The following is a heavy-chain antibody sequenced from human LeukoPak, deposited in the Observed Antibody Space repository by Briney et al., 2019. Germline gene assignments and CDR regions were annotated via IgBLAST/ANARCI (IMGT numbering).Heavy chain of an antibody. CDR2: VDWSGGRT. D-gene: IGHD1-26*01. J-gene: IGHJ4*02. CDR1: GFTFHDYG. V-gene: IGHV3-20*04. Sequence: GGSLRLSCAASGFTFHDYGMSWVRQDPGRGLEWVSTVDWSGGRTSYADSVKGRFTISRDNAKNSLYLQMNSLRAEDTALYFCVRSRSYYFDYWGQGTLVTVSS. CDR3: VRSRSYYFDY.